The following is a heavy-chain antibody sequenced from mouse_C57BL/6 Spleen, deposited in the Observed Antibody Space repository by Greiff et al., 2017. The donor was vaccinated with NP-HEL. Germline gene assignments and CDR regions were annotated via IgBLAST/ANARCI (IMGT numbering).Heavy chain of an antibody. V-gene: IGHV1-26*01. J-gene: IGHJ2*01. CDR1: GYTFTDYY. CDR3: ALFAPFDY. D-gene: IGHD1-1*01. Sequence: EVQLQQSGPELVKPGASVKISCKASGYTFTDYYMNWVKQSHGKSLEWIGDINPNNGGTSYNQKFKGKATLTVDKSSSTAYMELRSLTSEDSAVYYCALFAPFDYWGQGTTLTVSS. CDR2: INPNNGGT.